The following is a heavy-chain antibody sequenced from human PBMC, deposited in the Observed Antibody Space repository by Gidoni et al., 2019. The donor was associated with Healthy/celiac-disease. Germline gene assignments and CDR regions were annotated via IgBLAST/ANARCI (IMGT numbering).Heavy chain of an antibody. V-gene: IGHV4-30-4*01. Sequence: QVQLQESGPGLVKPSQTLSLTCTVSGGSLSSGSYYWSWIRQPPGKGLEWIGYIYYSGSTYYNPSLKSRVTISVDTSKNQFSLKLSSVTAADTAVYYCARGVGYCSSTSCYGFDYWGQGTLVTVSS. CDR2: IYYSGST. J-gene: IGHJ4*02. CDR3: ARGVGYCSSTSCYGFDY. D-gene: IGHD2-2*01. CDR1: GGSLSSGSYY.